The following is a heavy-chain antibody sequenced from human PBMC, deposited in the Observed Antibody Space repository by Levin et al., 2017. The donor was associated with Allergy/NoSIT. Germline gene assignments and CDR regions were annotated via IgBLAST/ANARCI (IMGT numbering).Heavy chain of an antibody. J-gene: IGHJ5*02. V-gene: IGHV4-39*01. D-gene: IGHD2-8*01. CDR1: GGSISSSSYY. CDR2: IYYSGST. CDR3: ASWFLGYCTNGVCPDANWFDP. Sequence: SETLSLTCTVSGGSISSSSYYWGWIRQPPGKGLEWIGSIYYSGSTYYNPSLKSRVTISVDTSKNQFSLKLSSVTAADTAVYYCASWFLGYCTNGVCPDANWFDPWGQGTLVTVSS.